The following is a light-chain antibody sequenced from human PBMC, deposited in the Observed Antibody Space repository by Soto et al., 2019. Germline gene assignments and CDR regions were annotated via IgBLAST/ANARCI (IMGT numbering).Light chain of an antibody. CDR1: QSVSSSY. V-gene: IGKV3-20*01. CDR3: QQYGSSPIT. J-gene: IGKJ5*01. Sequence: EIVLTQSPGTLSLSPGERATLSCRASQSVSSSYLAWYQQKPGQAPRLLIYAASSRATAIPDRFSGSGSGTDFTLTISRLEPEDFAVYYCQQYGSSPITFGQGTRLQIK. CDR2: AAS.